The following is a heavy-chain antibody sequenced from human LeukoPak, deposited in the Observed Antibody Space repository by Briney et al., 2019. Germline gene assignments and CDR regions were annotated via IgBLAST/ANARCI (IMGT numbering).Heavy chain of an antibody. V-gene: IGHV3-30*01. CDR2: ISYDGSNK. J-gene: IGHJ4*02. CDR3: ARDRPHGEMATIWGLDY. Sequence: GGSLRLSCAASGFTFSSYAMHWVRQAPGKGPEWVAVISYDGSNKYYADSVKGRFTISRDNSKNTLYLQMNSLRAEDTAVYYCARDRPHGEMATIWGLDYWGQGTLVTVSS. D-gene: IGHD5-24*01. CDR1: GFTFSSYA.